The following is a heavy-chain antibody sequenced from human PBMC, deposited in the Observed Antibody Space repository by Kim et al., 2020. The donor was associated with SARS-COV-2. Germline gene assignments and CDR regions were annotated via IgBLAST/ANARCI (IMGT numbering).Heavy chain of an antibody. D-gene: IGHD3-22*01. CDR3: ARQYYYDSSGYYHWFDP. Sequence: GESLKISCKGSGYSFTSYWIGWVRQMPGKALEWMGIIYPGDSDTRYSPSFQGQVTISADKSISTAYLQWSSLKASDTAMYYCARQYYYDSSGYYHWFDPWGQGTLVTVSS. J-gene: IGHJ5*02. CDR2: IYPGDSDT. CDR1: GYSFTSYW. V-gene: IGHV5-51*01.